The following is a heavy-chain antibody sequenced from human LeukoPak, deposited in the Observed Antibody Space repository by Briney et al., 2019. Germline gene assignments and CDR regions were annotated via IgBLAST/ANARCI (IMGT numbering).Heavy chain of an antibody. Sequence: PSETLSLTCTVSGGSISSYYWSWIRQPPGKGLEWIGYIYYSGSTNYNPSLKSRVTISVDTSKNQFSLKLSSVTAADTAVYYCAREGGSGDNWFDPWGQGTLVTVSS. V-gene: IGHV4-59*01. CDR3: AREGGSGDNWFDP. CDR1: GGSISSYY. D-gene: IGHD3-10*01. J-gene: IGHJ5*02. CDR2: IYYSGST.